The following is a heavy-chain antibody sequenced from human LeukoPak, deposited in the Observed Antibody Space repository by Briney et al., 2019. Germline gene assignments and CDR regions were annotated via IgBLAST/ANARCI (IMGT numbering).Heavy chain of an antibody. D-gene: IGHD3-3*01. CDR1: GGSISRYY. CDR2: IYYTGRA. J-gene: IGHJ4*02. V-gene: IGHV4-59*01. Sequence: SETLSLTCTVSGGSISRYYWSWIRQPPGTGLEWIGYIYYTGRADYNPSLKSRVSMSVDTSKNQFSLRVNSMTSADTAVYYCARGDFWSGAPTDWGQGTLVTVSS. CDR3: ARGDFWSGAPTD.